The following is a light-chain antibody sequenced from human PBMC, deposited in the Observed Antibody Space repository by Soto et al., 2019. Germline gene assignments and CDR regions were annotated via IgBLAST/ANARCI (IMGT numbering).Light chain of an antibody. V-gene: IGLV2-14*01. Sequence: QSALTQPASVSGSPGQSITISYTGTSSDVGGYNYVSWYQQHPGKAPKLMIYEVSNRPSGVSNRFSGSKSGNTASLTISGLQAEDEADYFCSSYTFSSTPYVFGTGTKVTVL. CDR2: EVS. J-gene: IGLJ1*01. CDR1: SSDVGGYNY. CDR3: SSYTFSSTPYV.